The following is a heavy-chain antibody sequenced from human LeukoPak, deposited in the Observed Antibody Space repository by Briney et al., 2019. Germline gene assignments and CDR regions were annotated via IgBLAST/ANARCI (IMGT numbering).Heavy chain of an antibody. V-gene: IGHV1-2*02. CDR1: GYTFTGYY. CDR2: INPHSGGT. CDR3: ARDGCKLSSTTYYMDV. D-gene: IGHD2-2*01. Sequence: ASVKVSCKASGYTFTGYYIQWVRQAPGQGLEWMGWINPHSGGTNYAQEFQGRVTMTRDTSISTAYMELRSLRSDNTAVYYCARDGCKLSSTTYYMDVWGKGTTVTVSS. J-gene: IGHJ6*03.